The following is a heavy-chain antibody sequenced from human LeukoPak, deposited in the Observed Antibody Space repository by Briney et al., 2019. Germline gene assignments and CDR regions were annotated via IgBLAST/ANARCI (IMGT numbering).Heavy chain of an antibody. D-gene: IGHD1-1*01. CDR1: GFTFSTYP. Sequence: GGSLRLSCAASGFTFSTYPMGWVRQAPGKGLEWVSVIYSGGSTYYADSVKGRFTISRDNSKNTLYLQMNSLRAEDTAVYYCAKGTSHWNGLVLYWGQGTLVTVSS. CDR2: IYSGGST. CDR3: AKGTSHWNGLVLY. V-gene: IGHV3-23*03. J-gene: IGHJ4*02.